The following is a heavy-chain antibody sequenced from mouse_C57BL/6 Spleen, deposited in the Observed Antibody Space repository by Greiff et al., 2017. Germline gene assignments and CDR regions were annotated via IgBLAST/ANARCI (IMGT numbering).Heavy chain of an antibody. CDR2: IHPNSGST. CDR3: ARKGGLGAMDY. CDR1: GYTFTSYW. D-gene: IGHD4-1*01. Sequence: VQLQQSGAELVKPGASVKLSCKASGYTFTSYWMHWVKQRPGQGLEWIGMIHPNSGSTNYNEKFKSQATLTVDKSSSTAYMQRSSLHSEDSAVYYCARKGGLGAMDYWGQGTSVTVSS. V-gene: IGHV1-64*01. J-gene: IGHJ4*01.